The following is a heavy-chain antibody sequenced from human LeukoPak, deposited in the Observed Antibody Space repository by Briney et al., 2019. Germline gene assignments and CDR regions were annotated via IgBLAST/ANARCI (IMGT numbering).Heavy chain of an antibody. D-gene: IGHD3-3*01. Sequence: GGSLRLSCTASGFTFGDYAMSWVRQAPGKGLEWVGVIRSKAYGGTTEYAASVKGRFTISRDDSKSIAYLQMNSLKTEDTAVYYCTRGILPYYDFWSGYFDYWGQGTLVTVSS. V-gene: IGHV3-49*04. CDR3: TRGILPYYDFWSGYFDY. CDR2: IRSKAYGGTT. J-gene: IGHJ4*02. CDR1: GFTFGDYA.